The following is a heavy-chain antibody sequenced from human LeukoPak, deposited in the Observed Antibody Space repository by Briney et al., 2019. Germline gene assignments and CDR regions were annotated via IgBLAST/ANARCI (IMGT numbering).Heavy chain of an antibody. CDR3: ARGAYYYED. J-gene: IGHJ4*02. V-gene: IGHV3-48*01. CDR1: GLTFSNHS. Sequence: PGGSLRLSCAASGLTFSNHSMNWVRQAPGKGLEWVSYISSSSSTIYYADSVKGRFTISRDNAKNSLYLQMNSLRAEDTAVYYCARGAYYYEDWGQGTLVTVSS. CDR2: ISSSSSTI. D-gene: IGHD3-22*01.